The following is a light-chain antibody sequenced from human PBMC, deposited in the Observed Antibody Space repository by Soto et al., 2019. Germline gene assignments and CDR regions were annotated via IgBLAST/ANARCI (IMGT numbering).Light chain of an antibody. CDR3: SSYTSSSTPVV. J-gene: IGLJ2*01. CDR2: EVT. V-gene: IGLV2-14*02. Sequence: QSALTQPASVSGSPGQSITISCTGTSSDVGSYNLVSWYQQQPGKAPKLIIYEVTKRPSGVSNRFSGSKSGNTASLTISGLQAEDEADYYCSSYTSSSTPVVFGGGTKLTVL. CDR1: SSDVGSYNL.